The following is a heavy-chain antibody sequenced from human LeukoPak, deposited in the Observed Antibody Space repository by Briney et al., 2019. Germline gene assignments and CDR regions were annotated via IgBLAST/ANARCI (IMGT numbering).Heavy chain of an antibody. J-gene: IGHJ4*02. V-gene: IGHV1-69*04. Sequence: SVKVSCTASGGTFSSYAISWVRQAPGQGLEWMGRIIPILGIANYAQKFQGRVTITADKSTSTAYMELSSLRSEDTAVYYCASAVIRGYSYAFDYWGQGTLVTVSS. CDR1: GGTFSSYA. D-gene: IGHD5-18*01. CDR2: IIPILGIA. CDR3: ASAVIRGYSYAFDY.